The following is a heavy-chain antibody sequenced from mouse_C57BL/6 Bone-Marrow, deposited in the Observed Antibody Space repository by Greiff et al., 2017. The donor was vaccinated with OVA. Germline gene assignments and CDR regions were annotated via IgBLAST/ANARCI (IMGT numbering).Heavy chain of an antibody. V-gene: IGHV5-6*02. J-gene: IGHJ2*01. Sequence: DVMLVESGGDLVKPGGSLKLSCAASGFTFSSYGMSWVRQTPDKRLEWVATISSGGSYTYYPDSVKGRFTISRDNAKNTLYLQMSSLKSEDTAMYYCTRHGYDDDYWGQGTTLTVSS. CDR2: ISSGGSYT. CDR3: TRHGYDDDY. D-gene: IGHD2-2*01. CDR1: GFTFSSYG.